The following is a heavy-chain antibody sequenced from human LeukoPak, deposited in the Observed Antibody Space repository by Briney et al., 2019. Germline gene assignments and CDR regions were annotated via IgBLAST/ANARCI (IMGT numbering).Heavy chain of an antibody. J-gene: IGHJ4*02. D-gene: IGHD3-22*01. Sequence: PGGSLRLSCAASGFTFSSYGMHWVRQAPGKGLVWVSRINTDGSGTSYADSVKGRFTISRDNAKNTLYLQMDSLRVEDTAVYYCARGRKIVVVMGGFFDYWGQGTLVTVSS. CDR2: INTDGSGT. CDR1: GFTFSSYG. CDR3: ARGRKIVVVMGGFFDY. V-gene: IGHV3-74*01.